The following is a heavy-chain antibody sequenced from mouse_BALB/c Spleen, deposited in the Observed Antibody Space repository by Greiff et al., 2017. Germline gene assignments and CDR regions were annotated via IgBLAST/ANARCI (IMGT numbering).Heavy chain of an antibody. V-gene: IGHV5-4*02. CDR3: ARGAYYGNYDYAMDY. CDR1: GFTFSDYY. Sequence: EVKVVESGGGLVKPGGSLKLSCAASGFTFSDYYMYWVRQTPEKRLEWVATISDGGSYTYYPDSVKGRFTISRDNAKNNLYLQMSSLKSEDTAMYYCARGAYYGNYDYAMDYWGQGTSVTVSS. CDR2: ISDGGSYT. J-gene: IGHJ4*01. D-gene: IGHD2-10*01.